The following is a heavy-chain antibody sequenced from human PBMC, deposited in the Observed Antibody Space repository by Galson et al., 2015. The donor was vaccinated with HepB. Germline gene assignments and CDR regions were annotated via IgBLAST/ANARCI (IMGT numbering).Heavy chain of an antibody. CDR2: IIPIFGTA. CDR3: ASGHRSSSRGYYYYGMDV. D-gene: IGHD6-13*01. Sequence: SVKVSCKASGGTFSSYAISWVRQAPGQGLEWMGGIIPIFGTANYAQKFQGRVTITADKSTSTAYMELSSLRSEDTAVYYCASGHRSSSRGYYYYGMDVWGQGTTVTVSS. J-gene: IGHJ6*02. CDR1: GGTFSSYA. V-gene: IGHV1-69*06.